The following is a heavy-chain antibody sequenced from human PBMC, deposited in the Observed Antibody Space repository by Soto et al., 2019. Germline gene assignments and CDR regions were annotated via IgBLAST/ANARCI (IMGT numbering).Heavy chain of an antibody. CDR3: ASGIAVAGAFQH. CDR1: GFTFSSYG. V-gene: IGHV3-33*01. J-gene: IGHJ1*01. D-gene: IGHD6-19*01. CDR2: IWYDGSNK. Sequence: QVQLVESGGGVVQPGRSLRLSCAASGFTFSSYGMHWVRQAPGKGLEWVAVIWYDGSNKYYADSVKGRFTISRDNSKNTLYLQMNSLRTEDTGVYYCASGIAVAGAFQHWGQGTLVTVSS.